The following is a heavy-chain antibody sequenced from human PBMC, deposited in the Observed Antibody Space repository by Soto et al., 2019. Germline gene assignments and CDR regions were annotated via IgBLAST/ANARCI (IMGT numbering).Heavy chain of an antibody. V-gene: IGHV3-7*01. Sequence: EVQLVESGGGLVQPGGSLRLSCVDSGFTFSSYWMSWVRQARVKGLEWVGNIKQDRSEEYYVDSVTGRFTISRDNAKISMYLQTNSLRAEATAVYYCTRIAASGRGWDVWGQRTTVVVSS. CDR2: IKQDRSEE. CDR1: GFTFSSYW. CDR3: TRIAASGRGWDV. J-gene: IGHJ6*02. D-gene: IGHD6-13*01.